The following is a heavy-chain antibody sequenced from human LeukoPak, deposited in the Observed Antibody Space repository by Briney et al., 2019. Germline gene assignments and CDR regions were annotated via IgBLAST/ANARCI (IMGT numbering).Heavy chain of an antibody. CDR2: ISYDGSNK. V-gene: IGHV3-30*03. CDR1: GFTFSSYG. D-gene: IGHD3-10*01. CDR3: ASPYYYGSGRGKGGYFDY. Sequence: GGSLRLSCAASGFTFSSYGMHWVRQAPGKGLEWVAVISYDGSNKYYADSVKGRFTISRDNSKNTLYLQMNSLRAEDTAVYYCASPYYYGSGRGKGGYFDYWGQGTLVTVSS. J-gene: IGHJ4*02.